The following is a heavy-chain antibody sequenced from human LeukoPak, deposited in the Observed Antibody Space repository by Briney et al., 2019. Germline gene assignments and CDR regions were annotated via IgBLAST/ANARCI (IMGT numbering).Heavy chain of an antibody. D-gene: IGHD2-2*01. CDR3: ARGVFVVVPAATNYYYYMDV. CDR2: INHSGST. Sequence: SETLSLTCAVYGGSFSGYYWSWIRQPPGKGLEWIGEINHSGSTNYNPSLKSRVTISVDTSKNQFSLKLSSVTAADTAAYYCARGVFVVVPAATNYYYYMDVWGKGTTVTVSS. V-gene: IGHV4-34*01. J-gene: IGHJ6*03. CDR1: GGSFSGYY.